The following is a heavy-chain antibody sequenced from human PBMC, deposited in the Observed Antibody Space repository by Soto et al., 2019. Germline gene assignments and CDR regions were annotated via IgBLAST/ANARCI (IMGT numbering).Heavy chain of an antibody. CDR1: GFTVSSNY. V-gene: IGHV3-53*02. CDR3: ARVGIVGPVDY. J-gene: IGHJ4*02. D-gene: IGHD1-26*01. CDR2: IYSGGST. Sequence: VQLVETGGGLIQPGGSLRLSCAASGFTVSSNYMSWVRQAPGKGLEWVSVIYSGGSTYYADSVKGRVTISRDNSKNTLYLQMNSLRAEDTAVYYWARVGIVGPVDYWGQGTLVTVSS.